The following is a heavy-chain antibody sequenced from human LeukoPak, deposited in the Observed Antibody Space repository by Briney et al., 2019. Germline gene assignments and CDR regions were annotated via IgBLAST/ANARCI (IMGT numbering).Heavy chain of an antibody. Sequence: GGSLRLSCAASEFTFSSYAMSWVRQAPGKGLEWVSGISGSGDNTYYADSVKGRFTISRDNSKNTLYVQVNSLGTEDTAAYYCAKGSYYDSSGSFYFDYWGQGTLVTVSS. CDR1: EFTFSSYA. V-gene: IGHV3-23*01. J-gene: IGHJ4*02. D-gene: IGHD3-22*01. CDR2: ISGSGDNT. CDR3: AKGSYYDSSGSFYFDY.